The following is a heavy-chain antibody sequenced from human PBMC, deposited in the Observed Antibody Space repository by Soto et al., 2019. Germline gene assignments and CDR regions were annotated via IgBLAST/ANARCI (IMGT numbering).Heavy chain of an antibody. V-gene: IGHV4-30-4*01. CDR3: ARIEWSTGFDY. Sequence: TLSLTCTVSGGSISSGHYYWGWIRQPPGKGLEWIAYIYYSGSTYYNPSPKSRVTISVDTSKNQFSLKLSSVTAADTAVYYCARIEWSTGFDYWGQGTLVTVSS. J-gene: IGHJ4*02. D-gene: IGHD3-3*01. CDR2: IYYSGST. CDR1: GGSISSGHYY.